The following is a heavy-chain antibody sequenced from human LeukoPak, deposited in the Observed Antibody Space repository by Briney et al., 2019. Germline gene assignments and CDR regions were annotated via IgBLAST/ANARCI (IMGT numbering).Heavy chain of an antibody. CDR3: AKADSSGSPPSFDY. CDR2: ISGSGGST. D-gene: IGHD3-22*01. J-gene: IGHJ4*02. Sequence: AGGSLRLSCAASGFTFSSYAMSWVRQAPVKGLEWVSAISGSGGSTYYADSVKGRFTISRDNSKNTLYLQMNSLRAEDTAVYYCAKADSSGSPPSFDYWGQGTLVTVSS. V-gene: IGHV3-23*01. CDR1: GFTFSSYA.